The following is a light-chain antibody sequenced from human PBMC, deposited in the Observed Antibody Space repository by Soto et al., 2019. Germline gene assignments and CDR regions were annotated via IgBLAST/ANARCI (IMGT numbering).Light chain of an antibody. CDR2: AAS. V-gene: IGKV1-39*01. CDR1: QSISSY. Sequence: DIQMTQSPSSLSASVGVRVTITCRASQSISSYLNWFQQKPGKAPKLLIYAASSLQSGVPSRFSGSGSGTDFTLTVSSLQPEDFVTYYCQQGYSTPITFGQGTRLEIK. J-gene: IGKJ5*01. CDR3: QQGYSTPIT.